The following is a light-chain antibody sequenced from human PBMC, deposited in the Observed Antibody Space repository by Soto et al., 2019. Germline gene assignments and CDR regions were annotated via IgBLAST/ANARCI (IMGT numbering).Light chain of an antibody. CDR2: DTS. Sequence: EIVMTQSPATLSVSPGERATLSCRASQSVRSNLAWFQQKPGQAPRLLIYDTSTRATGIPATFSGSGSGTEFTLTISSLQSEDFAVYYCQQYNNWPKTFGQGTKLDIK. J-gene: IGKJ1*01. CDR3: QQYNNWPKT. CDR1: QSVRSN. V-gene: IGKV3-15*01.